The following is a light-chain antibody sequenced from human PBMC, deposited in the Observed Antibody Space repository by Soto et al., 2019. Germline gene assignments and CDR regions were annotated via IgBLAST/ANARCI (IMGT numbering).Light chain of an antibody. CDR3: QQYGSSRWT. CDR2: GAS. J-gene: IGKJ1*01. CDR1: QSISSSY. V-gene: IGKV3-20*01. Sequence: EIVLTQSPGTLSLSPGEGATLSCRASQSISSSYLAWYQHNRGQAPSLLIYGASTRAAGTPDRFSGSGSGTDFTLTISRLEPEDFAVYYCQQYGSSRWTFGQGTKVEIK.